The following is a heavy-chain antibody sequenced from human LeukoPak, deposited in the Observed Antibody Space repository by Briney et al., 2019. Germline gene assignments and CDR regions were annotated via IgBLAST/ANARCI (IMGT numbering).Heavy chain of an antibody. Sequence: ASVKVSCKVSGYTLTELSMHWVRQAPGKGLEWMGGFDPEDGETIYAQKFQGRVTMTEDTSTDTAYMELSSLRSEDMAVYYCATATLNLVVPAAERDYYYYGMDVWGQGTTVTVSS. D-gene: IGHD2-2*01. CDR2: FDPEDGET. J-gene: IGHJ6*02. CDR3: ATATLNLVVPAAERDYYYYGMDV. V-gene: IGHV1-24*01. CDR1: GYTLTELS.